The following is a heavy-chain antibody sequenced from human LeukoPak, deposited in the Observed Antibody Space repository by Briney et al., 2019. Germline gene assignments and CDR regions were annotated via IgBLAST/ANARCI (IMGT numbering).Heavy chain of an antibody. CDR2: IYPGDSDT. CDR1: GYSFTSYW. V-gene: IGHV5-51*01. D-gene: IGHD3-10*01. CDR3: ARLPYYYGSGSYYDY. J-gene: IGHJ4*02. Sequence: GESLKISCKGSGYSFTSYWIGWVRQLPGKGLEWMGIIYPGDSDTRYSPSFQGQVTISADKSISTAYLQWSSLKASDTAMYYCARLPYYYGSGSYYDYWGQGALVTVSS.